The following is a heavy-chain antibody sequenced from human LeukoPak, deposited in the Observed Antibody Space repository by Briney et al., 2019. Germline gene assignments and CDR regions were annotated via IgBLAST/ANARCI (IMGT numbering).Heavy chain of an antibody. CDR2: IIPIFGTA. Sequence: GASVKVSCKASGGTFSSYAISWVRQAPGQGLEWMGGIIPIFGTANYAQKFQGRVTITADESTSTAYMELSSLRSEDTAVYYCARTSRVWSGYIYYYSMDVWGQGTTVTVSS. J-gene: IGHJ6*02. CDR1: GGTFSSYA. V-gene: IGHV1-69*13. CDR3: ARTSRVWSGYIYYYSMDV. D-gene: IGHD3-3*01.